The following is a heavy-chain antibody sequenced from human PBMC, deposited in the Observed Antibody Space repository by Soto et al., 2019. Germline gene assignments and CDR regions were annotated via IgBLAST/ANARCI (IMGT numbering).Heavy chain of an antibody. V-gene: IGHV3-30-3*01. CDR3: TRESSAYYCDL. CDR2: ISYDGSDK. Sequence: QVQLVESGGGVVQPGRSLRLSCAASGFTFRTHAMHWVRQAPGKGLEWVAVISYDGSDKFYADSVKGRFTISRDNSKNTMYLQMNSLRVEDSAVYYCTRESSAYYCDLWGQGALVTVSS. J-gene: IGHJ4*02. D-gene: IGHD3-3*01. CDR1: GFTFRTHA.